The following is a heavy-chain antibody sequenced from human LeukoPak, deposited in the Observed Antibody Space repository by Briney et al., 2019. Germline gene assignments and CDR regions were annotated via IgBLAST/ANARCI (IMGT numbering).Heavy chain of an antibody. D-gene: IGHD3-10*01. CDR1: GGSFSVYY. Sequence: SETLSLTCAVYGGSFSVYYWSWIRQPPGKGLEWIGEINHSGSTNYNPSLKSRVTISVDTSKNQFSLKLSSVTAADTAVYYCARGGERYYYGSGSFLFDYWGQGTLVTVSS. V-gene: IGHV4-34*01. CDR3: ARGGERYYYGSGSFLFDY. J-gene: IGHJ4*02. CDR2: INHSGST.